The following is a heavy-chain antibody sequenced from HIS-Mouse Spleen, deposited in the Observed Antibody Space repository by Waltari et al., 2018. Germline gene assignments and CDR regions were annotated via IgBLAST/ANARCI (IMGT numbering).Heavy chain of an antibody. CDR1: GFTFRSDG. J-gene: IGHJ4*02. CDR3: AKDRELGILGY. CDR2: ISYDGSNK. V-gene: IGHV3-30*18. Sequence: QVQLVESGGGVVQPGRSLRLPCAASGFTFRSDGLDWVPRALGQGQGKGLEWVAVISYDGSNKYYADSVKGRFTISRDNSKNTLYLQMNSLRAEDTAVYYCAKDRELGILGYWDQGTLVTVSS. D-gene: IGHD7-27*01.